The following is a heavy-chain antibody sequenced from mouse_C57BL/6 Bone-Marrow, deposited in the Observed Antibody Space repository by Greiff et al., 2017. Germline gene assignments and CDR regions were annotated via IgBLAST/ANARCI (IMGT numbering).Heavy chain of an antibody. D-gene: IGHD1-1*01. CDR2: IYPGSGST. CDR3: ASLLYDFDY. J-gene: IGHJ2*01. CDR1: GYTFTSYC. V-gene: IGHV1-55*01. Sequence: QVQLQQSGAELVKPGASVKMSCKASGYTFTSYCITWVKQRPGQGLEWIGDIYPGSGSTNYNEKFKSKATLTVDTSSSTAYMQLSGLTSEDSADYYCASLLYDFDYWGQGTTLTVSS.